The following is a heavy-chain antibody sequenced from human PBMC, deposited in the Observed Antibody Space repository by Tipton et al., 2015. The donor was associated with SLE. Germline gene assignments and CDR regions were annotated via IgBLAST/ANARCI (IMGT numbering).Heavy chain of an antibody. CDR2: IYYTGSA. CDR3: ARDRLSTSGRPRRVGFAY. CDR1: GDSITSHY. Sequence: TLSLTCTVSGDSITSHYWSWIRQPPGKGLEWIGYIYYTGSANYNPSLKSRVTISLDTSKFQFSLKLSSVTAADTAMYYCARDRLSTSGRPRRVGFAYWGQGALVTVSS. V-gene: IGHV4-59*11. J-gene: IGHJ4*02. D-gene: IGHD5-12*01.